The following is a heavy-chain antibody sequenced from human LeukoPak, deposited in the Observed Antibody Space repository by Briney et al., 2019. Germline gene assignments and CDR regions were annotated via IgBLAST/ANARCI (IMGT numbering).Heavy chain of an antibody. Sequence: SETLSLTCTVSGGSITSYYWSWIRQPPGKGLEWIGSIYYSGSTNYNPSLKSRVTISVDTSKNQFSLKLSSVTAADTAVYYCARAIFGGDYWGQGTLVTVSS. CDR2: IYYSGST. CDR1: GGSITSYY. J-gene: IGHJ4*02. D-gene: IGHD3-3*01. CDR3: ARAIFGGDY. V-gene: IGHV4-59*12.